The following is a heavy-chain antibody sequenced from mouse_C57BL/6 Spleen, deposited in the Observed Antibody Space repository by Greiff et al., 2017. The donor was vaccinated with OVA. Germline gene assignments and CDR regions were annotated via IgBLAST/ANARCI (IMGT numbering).Heavy chain of an antibody. Sequence: EVMLVESGGGLVKPGGSLKLSCAASGFTFSSYAMSWVRQTPEKRLEWVATISDGGSYTYYPDNVKGRFTISRDNAKNNLYLQMSHLKSEDTAMYYCARALDGYYGDYWGQGTTLTVSS. J-gene: IGHJ2*01. CDR2: ISDGGSYT. CDR1: GFTFSSYA. V-gene: IGHV5-4*03. CDR3: ARALDGYYGDY. D-gene: IGHD2-3*01.